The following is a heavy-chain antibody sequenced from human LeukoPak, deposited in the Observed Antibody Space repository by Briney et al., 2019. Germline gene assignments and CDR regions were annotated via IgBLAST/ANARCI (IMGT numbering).Heavy chain of an antibody. Sequence: SETLSLTCTVSGVSISNYYWSWIRQPPGKGLEWIGYIYSSGSTNYNASLKSRVTISVDTSKNQFSLKLSSVTAADTAVYYCARGLGYCSSGSCYSFVYWGQGALVTVSS. CDR3: ARGLGYCSSGSCYSFVY. D-gene: IGHD2-15*01. V-gene: IGHV4-59*08. CDR1: GVSISNYY. J-gene: IGHJ4*02. CDR2: IYSSGST.